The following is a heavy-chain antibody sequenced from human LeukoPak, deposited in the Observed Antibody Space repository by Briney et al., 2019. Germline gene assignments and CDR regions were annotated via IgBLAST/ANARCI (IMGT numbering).Heavy chain of an antibody. Sequence: SETLSLTCTVSGGSISSYYWSWIRQPAGKGLEWIGRIYTSGSTNYSPSLKSRVTMSVDTSKDQFSLKLSSVTAADTAVYYWGREDIGATFWPFDYGAKETLATVS. CDR2: IYTSGST. CDR3: GREDIGATFWPFD. J-gene: IGHJ4*01. CDR1: GGSISSYY. V-gene: IGHV4-4*07. D-gene: IGHD5-12*01.